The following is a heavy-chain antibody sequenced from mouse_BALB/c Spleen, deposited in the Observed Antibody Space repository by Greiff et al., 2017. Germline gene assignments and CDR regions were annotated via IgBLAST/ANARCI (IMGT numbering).Heavy chain of an antibody. D-gene: IGHD2-10*02. V-gene: IGHV5-12-1*01. J-gene: IGHJ2*01. Sequence: EVQRVESGGGLVKPGGSLKLSCAASGFAFSSYDMSWVRQTPEKRLEWVAYISSGGGSTYYPDTVKGRFTISRDNAKNTLYLQMSSLKSEDTAMYYCARRGVYGNYGDFDYWGQGTTLTVSS. CDR3: ARRGVYGNYGDFDY. CDR2: ISSGGGST. CDR1: GFAFSSYD.